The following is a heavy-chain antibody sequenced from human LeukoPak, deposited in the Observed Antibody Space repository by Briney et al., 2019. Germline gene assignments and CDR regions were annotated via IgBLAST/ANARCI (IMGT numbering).Heavy chain of an antibody. D-gene: IGHD3-10*01. V-gene: IGHV4-34*01. Sequence: SETLSLTCAVYGGSFSGYYWSWIRQPPGKGLEWIGEINHSGSTDYNPSLKSRVTISVDTSKNQFSLKLSSVTAADTAVYYCARVRGDYWGQGTLVTVSS. CDR1: GGSFSGYY. CDR3: ARVRGDY. CDR2: INHSGST. J-gene: IGHJ4*02.